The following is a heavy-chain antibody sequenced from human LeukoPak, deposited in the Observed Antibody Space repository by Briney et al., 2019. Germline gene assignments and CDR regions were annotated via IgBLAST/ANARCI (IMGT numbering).Heavy chain of an antibody. V-gene: IGHV4-59*01. CDR1: GGSISSYY. CDR2: IYYSGST. J-gene: IGHJ4*02. D-gene: IGHD1-1*01. CDR3: AITTGTGFDY. Sequence: SDTLSLTCTVSGGSISSYYWSWIRQPPGKGLEWIGYIYYSGSTSYNPSLKSRVTISVDTSKNQFSLKLSSVTAADTAVYYCAITTGTGFDYWGQGTLVTVSS.